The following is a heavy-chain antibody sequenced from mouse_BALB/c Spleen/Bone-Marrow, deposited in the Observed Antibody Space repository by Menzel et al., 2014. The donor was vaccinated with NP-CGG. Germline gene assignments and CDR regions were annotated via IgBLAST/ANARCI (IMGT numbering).Heavy chain of an antibody. Sequence: DVQLQESGTVLARPGASVKMSCPASGYSLTSYWMQWVKQRPGQGLEWIGAMYPGDSYTSYNQKFKGKANLTAVTAASTAYMELSSLTNEDSAVYYCLGWYFDVWGAGTTVTVSS. J-gene: IGHJ1*01. V-gene: IGHV1-5*01. D-gene: IGHD4-1*01. CDR1: GYSLTSYW. CDR2: MYPGDSYT. CDR3: LGWYFDV.